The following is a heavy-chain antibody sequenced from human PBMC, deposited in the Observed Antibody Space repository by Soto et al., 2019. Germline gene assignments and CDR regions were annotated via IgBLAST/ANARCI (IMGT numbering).Heavy chain of an antibody. D-gene: IGHD3-3*01. V-gene: IGHV1-3*01. CDR2: INAGNGNT. J-gene: IGHJ5*02. Sequence: ASVKVSCKASGYTFTSYAMHWVRQAPGQRLEWMGWINAGNGNTKYSQKFQGRVTITRDTSASTAYMELSSLRSEDTAVYYCARDGSPLSRLEWLLFVNWFDPWGQGTLVTVSS. CDR3: ARDGSPLSRLEWLLFVNWFDP. CDR1: GYTFTSYA.